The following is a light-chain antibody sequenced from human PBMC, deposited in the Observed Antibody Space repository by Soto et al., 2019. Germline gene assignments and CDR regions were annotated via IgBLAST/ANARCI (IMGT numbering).Light chain of an antibody. Sequence: VMTQSPVTLSASPGEKATLSCRASQTVGDDLAWYQQKPGQPPRLLIYAVSTRATDVPARFSGDGFGTELTLTISNLQSEDFAVYFCHQYYGWPITFGGGTKVEL. J-gene: IGKJ4*01. CDR3: HQYYGWPIT. CDR2: AVS. V-gene: IGKV3-15*01. CDR1: QTVGDD.